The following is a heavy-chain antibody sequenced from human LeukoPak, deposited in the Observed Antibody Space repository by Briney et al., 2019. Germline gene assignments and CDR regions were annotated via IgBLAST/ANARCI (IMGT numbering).Heavy chain of an antibody. CDR1: GFTFSSYA. D-gene: IGHD2-15*01. V-gene: IGHV3-23*01. J-gene: IGHJ4*02. CDR2: ISGSGGST. CDR3: AKSIVVVVAVYYFDY. Sequence: PGGSLRLSCAASGFTFSSYAMSWVRQAPGKGLEWVSAISGSGGSTYYADSVKGRFTISRDNSKNTLYLQMNSLRAEDTAVCYCAKSIVVVVAVYYFDYWGQGTLVTVSS.